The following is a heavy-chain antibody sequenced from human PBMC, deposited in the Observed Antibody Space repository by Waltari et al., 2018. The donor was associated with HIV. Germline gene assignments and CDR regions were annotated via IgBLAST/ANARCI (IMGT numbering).Heavy chain of an antibody. Sequence: QVQLVQSGAEVKKPGASVKVSCKASGYTFTGYYMHWARQAPGQGLEWMGRSNPNMGGTNDAQKCQCRVTMTRSTSISTAYMELSRLRSDDTAVYYCARGPPYYYGLGSPGGGWFDPWGQGTLVTVSS. CDR1: GYTFTGYY. J-gene: IGHJ5*02. CDR3: ARGPPYYYGLGSPGGGWFDP. CDR2: SNPNMGGT. V-gene: IGHV1-2*02. D-gene: IGHD3-10*01.